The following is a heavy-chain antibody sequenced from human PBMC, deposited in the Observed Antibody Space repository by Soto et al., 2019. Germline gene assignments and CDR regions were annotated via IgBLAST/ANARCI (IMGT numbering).Heavy chain of an antibody. V-gene: IGHV3-30*18. J-gene: IGHJ4*02. CDR2: ISYDGSNK. D-gene: IGHD3-22*01. Sequence: PGGSLRLSCAASGFTFSSYGMHWVRQAPGKGLEWVAVISYDGSNKYYADSVKGRFTISRDNSKNTLYLQMNSLRAEDTAVYYCAKDMIVVPSREGYFDYWGQGTLVTVSS. CDR1: GFTFSSYG. CDR3: AKDMIVVPSREGYFDY.